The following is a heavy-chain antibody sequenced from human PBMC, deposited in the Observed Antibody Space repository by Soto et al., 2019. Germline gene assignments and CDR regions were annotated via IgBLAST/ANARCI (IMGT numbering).Heavy chain of an antibody. V-gene: IGHV3-21*01. D-gene: IGHD3-10*01. J-gene: IGHJ6*02. CDR2: ISSSSSYI. CDR1: GFTFSSYS. CDR3: ARDRGKGVRYGMDV. Sequence: PGGSLRLSCAASGFTFSSYSMNWVRQAPGKGLEWVSSISSSSSYIYYADSVKGRFTISRDNAKNSLYLQMNSLRAEDTAVYYCARDRGKGVRYGMDVWGQGTTVTVSS.